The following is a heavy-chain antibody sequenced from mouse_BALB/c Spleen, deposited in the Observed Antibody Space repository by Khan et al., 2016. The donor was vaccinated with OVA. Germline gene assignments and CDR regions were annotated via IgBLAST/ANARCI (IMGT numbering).Heavy chain of an antibody. CDR1: GYTFTSFW. J-gene: IGHJ3*01. Sequence: QVQLKESGAELVRPGASVKLSCKASGYTFTSFWMNWVTERPGPGLEWIGMIDPSDSETHYNQMFKDKATLTVDKSSSTAYMQLSGLTSEDSAVYYCARGGYGTSFAYWGQGTLVTVSA. CDR3: ARGGYGTSFAY. CDR2: IDPSDSET. V-gene: IGHV1-61*01. D-gene: IGHD2-10*02.